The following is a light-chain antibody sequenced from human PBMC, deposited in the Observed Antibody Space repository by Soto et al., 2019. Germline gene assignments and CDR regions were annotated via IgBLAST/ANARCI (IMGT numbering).Light chain of an antibody. Sequence: AIRMTQSPSSLSASTGDRVTITCRASQGISSYLAWYQQKPGEAPKLLIYAASTLQSGVPSRFSGSGSGTDFTLTISCLQSEDFATYYCQQYYSYPRTFGGGTKVDIK. CDR2: AAS. CDR3: QQYYSYPRT. J-gene: IGKJ4*01. CDR1: QGISSY. V-gene: IGKV1-8*01.